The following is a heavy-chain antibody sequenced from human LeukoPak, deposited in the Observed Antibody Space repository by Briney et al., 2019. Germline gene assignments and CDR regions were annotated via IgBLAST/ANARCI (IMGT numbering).Heavy chain of an antibody. CDR1: GGSFSGYY. CDR3: ARARTYSSRWFDY. J-gene: IGHJ4*02. D-gene: IGHD6-13*01. CDR2: INRSGST. Sequence: SETLSLTCAVYGGSFSGYYWSWIRQPPGKGLEWIGEINRSGSTNYNPSLKSRVTISVDTSKNQFSLKLSSVTAADTAVYYCARARTYSSRWFDYWGQGTLVTVSS. V-gene: IGHV4-34*01.